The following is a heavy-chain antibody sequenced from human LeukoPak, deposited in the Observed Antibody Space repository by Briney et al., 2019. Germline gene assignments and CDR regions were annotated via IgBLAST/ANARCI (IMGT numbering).Heavy chain of an antibody. Sequence: PGGSLRLSCAASGFTFSSYSMNWVRQAPGKGLEWVSSISSSSSYIYYADSVKGRFTISRDNAKNSLYLQMNSLRAEDTALYYCAKDRRPVTMVQGVIITAAFDIWGQGTMVTVSS. D-gene: IGHD3-10*01. V-gene: IGHV3-21*04. CDR3: AKDRRPVTMVQGVIITAAFDI. CDR2: ISSSSSYI. J-gene: IGHJ3*02. CDR1: GFTFSSYS.